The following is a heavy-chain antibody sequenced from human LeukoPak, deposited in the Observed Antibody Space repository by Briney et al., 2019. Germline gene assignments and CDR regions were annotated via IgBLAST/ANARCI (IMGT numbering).Heavy chain of an antibody. V-gene: IGHV3-23*01. CDR1: GFTFSSYA. D-gene: IGHD2-15*01. CDR3: AKGSGGSRPYYFDY. Sequence: SGGSLRLSCAASGFTFSSYAMTWVRQAPGKGRGCFSAITGIGGSTYHADSVKGRFTISRDNSKKTLYMQMDSLRAEDTAVYNCAKGSGGSRPYYFDYWGQGTLVTVSS. J-gene: IGHJ4*02. CDR2: ITGIGGST.